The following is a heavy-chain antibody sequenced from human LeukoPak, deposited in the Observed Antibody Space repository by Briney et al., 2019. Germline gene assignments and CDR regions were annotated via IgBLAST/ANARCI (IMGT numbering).Heavy chain of an antibody. CDR2: IYYSGST. J-gene: IGHJ3*02. CDR3: ARRQWVPAFDI. Sequence: PSETLSLTCTVSGGSISTFYWNWIRQPPGKGLEWIGHIYYSGSTNYNPSLKSRVTISVDTSKNQFSLKLSSVTAADTAVYYCARRQWVPAFDIWGQGTMVTVSS. CDR1: GGSISTFY. V-gene: IGHV4-59*08. D-gene: IGHD1-26*01.